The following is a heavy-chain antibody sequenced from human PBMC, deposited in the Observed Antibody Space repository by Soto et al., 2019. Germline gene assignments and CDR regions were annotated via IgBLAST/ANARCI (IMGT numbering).Heavy chain of an antibody. CDR3: PQGCGMAV. V-gene: IGHV1-69*12. J-gene: IGHJ6*02. CDR1: GGTFSSYA. Sequence: QVQLVQSGAEVKKPGSSVKVSCKASGGTFSSYAISWVRQAPGQGLEWMGGIIPIFGTANYAQKFQGRVTITAEHPTNTAYTERSRRRSEDAALYYWPQGCGMAVGGQGTTVPVS. CDR2: IIPIFGTA.